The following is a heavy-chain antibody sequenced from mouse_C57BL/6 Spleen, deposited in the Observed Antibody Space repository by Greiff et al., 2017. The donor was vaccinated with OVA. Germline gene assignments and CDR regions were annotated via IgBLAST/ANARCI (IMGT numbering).Heavy chain of an antibody. J-gene: IGHJ3*01. D-gene: IGHD2-4*01. CDR2: IDPSDSET. Sequence: QVHVKQPGAELVRPGSSVKLSCKASGYTFTSYWMHWVKQRPIQGLEWIGNIDPSDSETHYNQKFKDKATLTVDESSSTAYMQLSSLTSEDSAVYYCARPYYDYDGSFAYWGQGTLVTVSA. V-gene: IGHV1-52*01. CDR1: GYTFTSYW. CDR3: ARPYYDYDGSFAY.